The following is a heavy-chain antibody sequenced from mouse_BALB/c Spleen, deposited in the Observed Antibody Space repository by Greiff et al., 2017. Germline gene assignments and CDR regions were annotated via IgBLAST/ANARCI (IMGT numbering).Heavy chain of an antibody. CDR2: INSNGGST. V-gene: IGHV5-6-3*01. D-gene: IGHD1-2*01. J-gene: IGHJ2*01. CDR3: AREGYGYGGFDY. Sequence: EVKLVESGGGLVQPGGSLKLSCAASGFTFSSYGMSWVRQTPDKRLELVATINSNGGSTYYPDSVKGRFTISRDNAKNTLYLQMSSLKSEDTAMYYCAREGYGYGGFDYWGQGTTLTVSS. CDR1: GFTFSSYG.